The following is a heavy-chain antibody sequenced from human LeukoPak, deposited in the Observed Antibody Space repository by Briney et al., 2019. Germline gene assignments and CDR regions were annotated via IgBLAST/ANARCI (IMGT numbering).Heavy chain of an antibody. J-gene: IGHJ3*02. CDR2: ISWNSGSI. CDR1: GFNFDDYA. D-gene: IGHD2-2*01. Sequence: GGSLRLSCAASGFNFDDYAMHWVRQAPGKGLEWVAGISWNSGSIGYADSVKGRFTISRDNAKNSLYLQMNSLRAEDTALYYCARVMRYDQLDAFDIWGQGTMVTVSS. CDR3: ARVMRYDQLDAFDI. V-gene: IGHV3-9*01.